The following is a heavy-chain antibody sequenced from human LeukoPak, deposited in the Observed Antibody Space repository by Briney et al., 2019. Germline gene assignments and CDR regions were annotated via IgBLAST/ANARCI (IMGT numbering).Heavy chain of an antibody. J-gene: IGHJ4*02. Sequence: GASVKVSCKVSGYTLTELSMHWVRQAPGKGLEWMGGFDPEDGETIYAQKFQGRVTMTEDTSTDTAYMELSSLRSEDTAVYYCVTAPKYYYDSSGYYYSDYWGQGTLVTVSS. CDR1: GYTLTELS. CDR2: FDPEDGET. V-gene: IGHV1-24*01. CDR3: VTAPKYYYDSSGYYYSDY. D-gene: IGHD3-22*01.